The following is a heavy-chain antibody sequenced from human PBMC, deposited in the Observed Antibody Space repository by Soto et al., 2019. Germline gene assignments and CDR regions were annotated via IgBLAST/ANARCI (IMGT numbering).Heavy chain of an antibody. Sequence: EVQLLESGGGLVQPGGSLRLSCAASGFTFSSYAMWWVRQAPGKGLECVSAISGGGETTYYADSVKGRFTISRDNSKNTLYLPMNSLRAEDTAVYYCAFNSGSGSYYFDSWGQGTMVTVSS. CDR1: GFTFSSYA. CDR3: AFNSGSGSYYFDS. CDR2: ISGGGETT. J-gene: IGHJ4*02. D-gene: IGHD3-10*01. V-gene: IGHV3-23*01.